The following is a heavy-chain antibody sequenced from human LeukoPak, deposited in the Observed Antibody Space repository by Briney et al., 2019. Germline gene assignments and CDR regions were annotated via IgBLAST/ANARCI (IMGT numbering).Heavy chain of an antibody. Sequence: GGSLRLSCAASGFTFSSYWMSWVRQAPGKGLEWVANIKQDGSEKYYVDSVKGRFTISRDNAKNSLYLQMNSLRAEDTAVYYCARDWGSWYYDSSGYYDYWGQGTLVTVSS. J-gene: IGHJ4*02. CDR3: ARDWGSWYYDSSGYYDY. CDR1: GFTFSSYW. V-gene: IGHV3-7*01. CDR2: IKQDGSEK. D-gene: IGHD3-22*01.